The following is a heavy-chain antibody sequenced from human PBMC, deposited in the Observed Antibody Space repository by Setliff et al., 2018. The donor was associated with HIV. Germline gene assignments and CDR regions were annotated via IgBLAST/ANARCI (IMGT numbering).Heavy chain of an antibody. CDR2: INPSSGDT. J-gene: IGHJ5*02. Sequence: ASVKVSCKASGYSFTNYYIHWVRQAPGQGLEWMGLINPSSGDTHYAQNFQGRVTVTRDTSTSTVYMELSSLRSEDTAVYFCAREDGVIAATKKIFDPWGQGALVTVSS. D-gene: IGHD1-26*01. V-gene: IGHV1-46*01. CDR1: GYSFTNYY. CDR3: AREDGVIAATKKIFDP.